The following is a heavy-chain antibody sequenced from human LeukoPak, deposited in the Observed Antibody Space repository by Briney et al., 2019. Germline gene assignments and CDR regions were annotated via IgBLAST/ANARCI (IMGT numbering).Heavy chain of an antibody. J-gene: IGHJ4*02. CDR1: GGSFSGYY. CDR2: INHSGST. V-gene: IGHV4-34*01. D-gene: IGHD6-13*01. CDR3: ARGAQLTDY. Sequence: SETLSLTCAVYGGSFSGYYWSWIRQPPGKGLEWIGEINHSGSTNYNPSLKSRVTISVDTSKNQFSLKLSSVTAADTAVYYCARGAQLTDYWGQGTLVTVSS.